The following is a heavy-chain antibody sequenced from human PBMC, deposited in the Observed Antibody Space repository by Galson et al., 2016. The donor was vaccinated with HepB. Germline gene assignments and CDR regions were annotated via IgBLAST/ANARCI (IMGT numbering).Heavy chain of an antibody. CDR2: IDPSDSYI. Sequence: QSGAEVKKPGESLRISCKGSGYSFTNYWISWVRQMPGKSLEWMGRIDPSDSYINYGPSFQGHVTISADKSISTAYLQWSSLKASDTAMYYCARRGGYSSSWYDSFDVWGQGTMVTVSS. CDR3: ARRGGYSSSWYDSFDV. D-gene: IGHD2-2*01. CDR1: GYSFTNYW. V-gene: IGHV5-10-1*01. J-gene: IGHJ3*01.